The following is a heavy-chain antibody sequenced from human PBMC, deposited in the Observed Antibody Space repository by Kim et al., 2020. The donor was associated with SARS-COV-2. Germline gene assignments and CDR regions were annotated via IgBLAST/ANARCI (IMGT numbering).Heavy chain of an antibody. CDR3: ARGAGVAVAGTDY. D-gene: IGHD6-19*01. V-gene: IGHV4-4*02. CDR2: IYHSGST. Sequence: SETLSLTCTVSGGSISSGNWWTWVRQPPGKGLEWIGQIYHSGSTNYNPSLKSRVTISVDKSKSQFSLNLSSVTAADTAVYYCARGAGVAVAGTDYWGQGTLVTVSS. CDR1: GGSISSGNW. J-gene: IGHJ4*02.